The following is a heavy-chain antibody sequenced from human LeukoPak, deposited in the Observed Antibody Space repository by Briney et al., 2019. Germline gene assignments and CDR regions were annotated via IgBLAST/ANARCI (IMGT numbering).Heavy chain of an antibody. J-gene: IGHJ4*02. Sequence: GGSLRLSCAASGFTFSSYAMSWVRQAPGKGLEWVSAISGSGGSTYYADSVKGRFTISRDNSKNTLYLQMNSLRAEDTAVYYCARAWGYYYGSGSFYYWGQGTLVTVSS. V-gene: IGHV3-23*01. CDR2: ISGSGGST. CDR3: ARAWGYYYGSGSFYY. CDR1: GFTFSSYA. D-gene: IGHD3-10*01.